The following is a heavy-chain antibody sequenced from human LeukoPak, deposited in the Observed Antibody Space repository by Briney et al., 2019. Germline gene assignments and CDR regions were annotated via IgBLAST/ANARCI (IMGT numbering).Heavy chain of an antibody. CDR2: ISSGGTTI. CDR3: ARSDFWSGYSTGMDV. V-gene: IGHV3-48*04. D-gene: IGHD3-3*01. CDR1: GFTFSSYA. J-gene: IGHJ6*02. Sequence: GGSLRLSCSASGFTFSSYAMHWVRQAPGKGLEWVSYISSGGTTIYYADSVKGRFTISRDNAKNSLYLQMNSLRGEDTAVYHCARSDFWSGYSTGMDVWGQGTTVTVSS.